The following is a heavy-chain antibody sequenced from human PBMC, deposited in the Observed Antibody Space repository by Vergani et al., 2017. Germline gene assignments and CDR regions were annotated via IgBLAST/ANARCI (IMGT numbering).Heavy chain of an antibody. D-gene: IGHD3-16*01. J-gene: IGHJ4*02. V-gene: IGHV3-23*01. CDR3: AKELRLTLTSVWGGLDS. CDR2: ISGHGLRT. CDR1: GFTFSNSA. Sequence: EVHLLESGGGLVQSGGSLRLSCAASGFTFSNSAVSGVRQAPGRGRAWVSSISGHGLRTYYADSVKGRFSIPRDNSKNTLFLEMNSLRTEDTATYFCAKELRLTLTSVWGGLDSWGPGTVVLVSS.